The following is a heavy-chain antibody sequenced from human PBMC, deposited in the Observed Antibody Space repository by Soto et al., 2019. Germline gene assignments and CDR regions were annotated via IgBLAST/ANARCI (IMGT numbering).Heavy chain of an antibody. CDR1: GFTFSSYG. J-gene: IGHJ4*02. V-gene: IGHV3-30*18. Sequence: SLRLSCAASGFTFSSYGMHWVRQAPGKGLEWVAVISYDGSNKYYADSVKGRFTISRDNSKNTLYLQMNSLRAEDTAVYYCAKQYYDSSGYPYYFDYWGQGTLVTVSS. CDR2: ISYDGSNK. CDR3: AKQYYDSSGYPYYFDY. D-gene: IGHD3-22*01.